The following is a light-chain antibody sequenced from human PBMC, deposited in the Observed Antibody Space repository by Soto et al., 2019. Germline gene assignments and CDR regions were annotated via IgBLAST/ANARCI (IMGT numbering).Light chain of an antibody. V-gene: IGKV1-39*01. CDR3: QPSYTTPRT. J-gene: IGKJ2*01. CDR1: QRIITY. CDR2: AAF. Sequence: DIQMTQSPSSLSASVGDRVTITCRASQRIITYLNWYQQKPGKAPKLLIYAAFSLEGGVPSRFSCSGSGTEFTLTIRSLQPEDFATYYCQPSYTTPRTFGQGTKLEIK.